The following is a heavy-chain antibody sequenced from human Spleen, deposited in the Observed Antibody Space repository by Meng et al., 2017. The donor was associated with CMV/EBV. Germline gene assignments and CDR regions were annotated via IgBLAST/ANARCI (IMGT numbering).Heavy chain of an antibody. Sequence: QVQLVESGGGLVKPGGSLRLSCAASGFTFSDYYMSWIRQAPGKGLEWVSYISSSSSYTNYADSVKGRFTISRDNAKNSLYLQMNSLRAEDTAVYYCARVRGPGSSWYLTYWGQGTLVTVSS. CDR1: GFTFSDYY. V-gene: IGHV3-11*06. J-gene: IGHJ4*02. D-gene: IGHD6-13*01. CDR3: ARVRGPGSSWYLTY. CDR2: ISSSSSYT.